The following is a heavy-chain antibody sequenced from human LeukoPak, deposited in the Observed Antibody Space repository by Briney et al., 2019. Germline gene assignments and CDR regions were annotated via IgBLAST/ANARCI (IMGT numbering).Heavy chain of an antibody. V-gene: IGHV3-30*18. CDR2: ISYDGSNK. CDR1: GFTFSSYG. Sequence: PGGSLRLSCAASGFTFSSYGMHWVRQAPGKGLEWVAVISYDGSNKYYADSVKGRFTISRDNPKNTLYLQMNSLRAEDTAVYYCAKDRAWIRSAFSFDYWGQGTLVTVSS. CDR3: AKDRAWIRSAFSFDY. J-gene: IGHJ4*02. D-gene: IGHD5-18*01.